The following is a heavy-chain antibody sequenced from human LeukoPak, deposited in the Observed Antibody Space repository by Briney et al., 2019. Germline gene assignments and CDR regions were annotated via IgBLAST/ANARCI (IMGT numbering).Heavy chain of an antibody. V-gene: IGHV4-39*07. CDR3: SKTGSTITARPPDY. CDR2: VYYSGST. Sequence: KPSETLSLTCTVSGGSSSSSPYYWGWIRQPPGKGLEWIGSVYYSGSTYYNPSLKSRVTISLDTSKNQFSLKLASVTAADTAVYYCSKTGSTITARPPDYWGQGTLVTVSS. J-gene: IGHJ4*02. CDR1: GGSSSSSPYY. D-gene: IGHD6-6*01.